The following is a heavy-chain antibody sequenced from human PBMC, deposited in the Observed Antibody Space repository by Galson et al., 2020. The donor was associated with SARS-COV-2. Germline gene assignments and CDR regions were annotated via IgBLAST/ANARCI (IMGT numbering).Heavy chain of an antibody. D-gene: IGHD3-10*01. Sequence: GGSLRLSCAAAGLTLSSYGMSWVRQAPGKGMEWVAGITGSSGKTYYAGSVKGRFTVSRDNFKNTLHLQMTSLRAEDTAEYYCASEMRRARGSMDVWGQGTTVTVSS. CDR2: ITGSSGKT. V-gene: IGHV3-23*01. CDR3: ASEMRRARGSMDV. J-gene: IGHJ6*02. CDR1: GLTLSSYG.